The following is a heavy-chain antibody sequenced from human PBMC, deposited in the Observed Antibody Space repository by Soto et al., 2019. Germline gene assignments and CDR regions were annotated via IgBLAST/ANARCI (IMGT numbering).Heavy chain of an antibody. CDR2: IWYDGSNK. CDR1: GFTFSSYG. D-gene: IGHD2-21*02. J-gene: IGHJ3*02. CDR3: ASDTIVVVPAARRSAFDI. Sequence: QVQLVESGGGVVQPGRSLRLSCAASGFTFSSYGMHWVRQAPGKGLEWVAVIWYDGSNKYYADSVKGRFTISRDNSKNTLYLQMNSLRAEDMAVYYCASDTIVVVPAARRSAFDIWGQGTMVTVSS. V-gene: IGHV3-33*01.